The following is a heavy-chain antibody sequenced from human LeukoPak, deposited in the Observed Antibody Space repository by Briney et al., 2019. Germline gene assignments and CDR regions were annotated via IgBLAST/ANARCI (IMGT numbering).Heavy chain of an antibody. CDR3: ARANYYDISGYDY. V-gene: IGHV3-48*03. J-gene: IGHJ4*02. D-gene: IGHD3-22*01. CDR2: ITSSGNTI. Sequence: GGSLRLSCAASGFTFRSYEMNWVRQAPGKGLEWVSYITSSGNTIYYADSVKGRFTISRDNAKNSLYLEMNSLRAEDTGVYYCARANYYDISGYDYWGQGTLVTVSS. CDR1: GFTFRSYE.